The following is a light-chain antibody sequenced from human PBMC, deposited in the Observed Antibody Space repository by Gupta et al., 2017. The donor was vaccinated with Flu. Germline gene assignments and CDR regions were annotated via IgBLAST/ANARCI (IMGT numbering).Light chain of an antibody. CDR2: EVS. CDR3: RQNIPLLWT. Sequence: DVLMTQTPLSLSVIPGQPASMSCKSSQSLLYSDGKTYSYWYVQRPGQPPQPLIYEVSNRFSGVSDRFSGRGSGTDFTLKIRRVEAEDLGIYYCRQNIPLLWTFGRGTKVEIK. V-gene: IGKV2D-29*01. CDR1: QSLLYSDGKTY. J-gene: IGKJ1*01.